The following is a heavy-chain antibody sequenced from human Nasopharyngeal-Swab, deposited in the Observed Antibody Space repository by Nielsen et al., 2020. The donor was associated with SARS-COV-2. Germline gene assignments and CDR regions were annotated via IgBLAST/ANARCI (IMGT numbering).Heavy chain of an antibody. V-gene: IGHV3-74*01. CDR2: INSDGSST. CDR1: GFTFSSYW. Sequence: GESLKISCAASGFTFSSYWMHWVRQAPGKGLVWVARINSDGSSTSYADSVKGRFTISRDNDKNTLYLQMNSMRAEGTAVYDCAREGTQWTPLDAFDIWGPGTMFPVSS. CDR3: AREGTQWTPLDAFDI. D-gene: IGHD6-19*01. J-gene: IGHJ3*02.